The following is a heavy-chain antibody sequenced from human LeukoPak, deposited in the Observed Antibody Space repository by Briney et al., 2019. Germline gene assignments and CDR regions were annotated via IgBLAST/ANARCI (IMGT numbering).Heavy chain of an antibody. J-gene: IGHJ6*03. CDR3: ARVDGYYYYYMDV. V-gene: IGHV3-53*01. CDR2: IYSGGST. CDR1: GFTVSSNY. Sequence: GGSLRLSCAASGFTVSSNYMSCVRQAPGKGLEGVSVIYSGGSTYYADSVKGRFTISRDNSKNTLYLQMNSLRAEDTAVYYCARVDGYYYYYMDVWGKGTTVTVSS. D-gene: IGHD5-24*01.